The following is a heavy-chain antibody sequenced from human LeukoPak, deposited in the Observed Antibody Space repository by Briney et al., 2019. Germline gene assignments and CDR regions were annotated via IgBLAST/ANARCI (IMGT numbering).Heavy chain of an antibody. D-gene: IGHD3-22*01. CDR1: GFTFSSYS. J-gene: IGHJ4*02. V-gene: IGHV3-21*01. CDR3: ARDPTYYYDSSGYSNKG. CDR2: ISSSSSYI. Sequence: GGSLRLSCAASGFTFSSYSMNWVRQAPGKGLEWVSSISSSSSYIYYADSVKGRFTISRGNAKNSLYLQMNSLRAEDTAVYYCARDPTYYYDSSGYSNKGWGQGTLVTVSS.